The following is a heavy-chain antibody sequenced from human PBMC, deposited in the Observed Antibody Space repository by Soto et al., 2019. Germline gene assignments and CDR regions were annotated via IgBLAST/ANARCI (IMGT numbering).Heavy chain of an antibody. CDR1: GFSFSNYA. CDR3: VRDDRWAFDF. J-gene: IGHJ3*01. CDR2: ISIGSGSI. D-gene: IGHD3-22*01. Sequence: DVQLVESGGGLVQPGGSRRVSCAASGFSFSNYAMNWVRQAPGKGLGWVSYISIGSGSIFYADSVKGRFTISRDDAKNSLYMQMNTLRDEDTAVYYCVRDDRWAFDFWGQGTMVTVSS. V-gene: IGHV3-48*02.